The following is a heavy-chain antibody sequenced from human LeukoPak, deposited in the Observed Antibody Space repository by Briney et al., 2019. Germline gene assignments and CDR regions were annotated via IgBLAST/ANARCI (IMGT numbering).Heavy chain of an antibody. D-gene: IGHD5-18*01. CDR3: ARDPSRVQLWFPFDY. J-gene: IGHJ4*02. CDR1: GYTFTSYY. CDR2: INPSGGST. Sequence: ASVKVSCKASGYTFTSYYMHWVRQAPGQGLERMGLINPSGGSTSYAQKFQGRVTMTRDTSTSTVYMELSSLRSEDTAVYYRARDPSRVQLWFPFDYWGQGTLVTVSS. V-gene: IGHV1-46*01.